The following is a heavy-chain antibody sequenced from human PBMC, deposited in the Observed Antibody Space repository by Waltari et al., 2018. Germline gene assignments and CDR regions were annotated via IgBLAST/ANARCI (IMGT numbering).Heavy chain of an antibody. Sequence: QVQLVESGGGVVQPGRSLRLSCAASGFTFSSYAMHWVRQAPGKGLEWVAVISYDGSNKYYADSVKGRFTISRDNSKNTLYLQMNSLRAEDTAVYYCARDGYGSGSYRYFQHWGQGTLVTVSS. J-gene: IGHJ1*01. D-gene: IGHD3-10*01. CDR2: ISYDGSNK. V-gene: IGHV3-30-3*01. CDR3: ARDGYGSGSYRYFQH. CDR1: GFTFSSYA.